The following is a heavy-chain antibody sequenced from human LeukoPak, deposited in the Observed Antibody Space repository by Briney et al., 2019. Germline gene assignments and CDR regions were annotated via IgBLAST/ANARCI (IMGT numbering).Heavy chain of an antibody. J-gene: IGHJ5*02. CDR1: GGSISRYY. CDR2: IYYSGST. Sequence: LETLSLTCTVSGGSISRYYWSWIRQPPGKGLEWIGDIYYSGSTNYNPSLKSRVTISVDTSKNQFSLKLSSVTAADTAVYYCVRHSSHWLDPWGQGALVTVSS. CDR3: VRHSSHWLDP. V-gene: IGHV4-59*08.